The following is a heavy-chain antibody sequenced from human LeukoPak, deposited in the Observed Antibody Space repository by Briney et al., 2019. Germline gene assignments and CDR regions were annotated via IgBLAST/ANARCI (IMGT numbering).Heavy chain of an antibody. CDR3: ARDRDGYNSFSDY. Sequence: PGGSLRLSCAASGSTFSSYSMNWVRQAPGKGLEWVSSISSSSSYIYYADSVKGRFTISRDNAKNSLYLQMNSLRAEDTAVYYCARDRDGYNSFSDYWGQGTLVTVSS. CDR1: GSTFSSYS. V-gene: IGHV3-21*01. D-gene: IGHD5-24*01. CDR2: ISSSSSYI. J-gene: IGHJ4*02.